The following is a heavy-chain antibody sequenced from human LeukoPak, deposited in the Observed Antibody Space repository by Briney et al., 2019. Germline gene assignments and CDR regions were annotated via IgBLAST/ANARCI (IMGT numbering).Heavy chain of an antibody. V-gene: IGHV3-30-3*01. Sequence: GRSLRLSCAASGFTFSSYAMHWVRQAPRKGLGWVAVISYDGSNKYYADSVKGRFTIPRDNSKNTLYLQMNSLRAEDTAVYYCARDLGAVEQWLVLDYWGQGTLVTVSS. CDR3: ARDLGAVEQWLVLDY. CDR2: ISYDGSNK. J-gene: IGHJ4*02. CDR1: GFTFSSYA. D-gene: IGHD6-19*01.